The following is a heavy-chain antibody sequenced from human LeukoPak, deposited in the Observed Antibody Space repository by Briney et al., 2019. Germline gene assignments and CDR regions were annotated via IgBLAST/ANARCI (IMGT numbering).Heavy chain of an antibody. CDR1: GFTFSSYA. J-gene: IGHJ4*02. Sequence: GGSLRLSCAASGFTFSSYAMHWVRQAPGKGLEWVAVISYDGGNKYYADSVKGRFTISRDNSKNTLYLQMNSLRAEDTAVYYCARGFSGSYIDYWGQGTLVTVSS. V-gene: IGHV3-30-3*01. D-gene: IGHD1-26*01. CDR2: ISYDGGNK. CDR3: ARGFSGSYIDY.